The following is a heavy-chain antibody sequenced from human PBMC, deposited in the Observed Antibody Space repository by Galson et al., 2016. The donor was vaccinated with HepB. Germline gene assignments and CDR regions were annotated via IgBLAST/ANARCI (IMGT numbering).Heavy chain of an antibody. J-gene: IGHJ6*02. CDR3: ARDCGYGYAMDV. D-gene: IGHD5-18*01. Sequence: SLRLSCAASGFTFSNYAMSWVRQAPGKGLEWVTAISGRADITYYGDSVKGRFTISRDNSKNALFLQMDSLRAEDTAVYYCARDCGYGYAMDVWGRGTTVTVSS. CDR2: ISGRADIT. CDR1: GFTFSNYA. V-gene: IGHV3-23*01.